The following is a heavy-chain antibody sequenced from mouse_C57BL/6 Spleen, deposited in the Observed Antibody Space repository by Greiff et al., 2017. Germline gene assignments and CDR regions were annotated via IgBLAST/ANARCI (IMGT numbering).Heavy chain of an antibody. J-gene: IGHJ2*01. CDR2: INPSNGGT. D-gene: IGHD2-4*01. CDR1: GYTFTSYW. CDR3: ARGGYYDYPCY. Sequence: QVQLQQSGTELVKPGASVKLSCKASGYTFTSYWMHWVKQRPGQGLEWIGNINPSNGGTNYNEKFKSKATLTVEKSTSTAYMQRSSLTSEDSAVYYCARGGYYDYPCYWGQGTTLTVSS. V-gene: IGHV1-53*01.